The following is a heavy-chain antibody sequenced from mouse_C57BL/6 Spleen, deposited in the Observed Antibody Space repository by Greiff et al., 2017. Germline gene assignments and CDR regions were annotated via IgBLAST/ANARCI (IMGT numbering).Heavy chain of an antibody. Sequence: VQLQQSGAELVRPGTSVKVSCKASGYAFTNYLIEWVKQRPGQGLEWIGVINPGSGGTNYNEKFKGKATLTADKSSSTAYMQLSSLTSEDSAVYFCATYGNYFFDYWGQGTTLTVSS. CDR1: GYAFTNYL. D-gene: IGHD2-1*01. J-gene: IGHJ2*01. CDR2: INPGSGGT. CDR3: ATYGNYFFDY. V-gene: IGHV1-54*01.